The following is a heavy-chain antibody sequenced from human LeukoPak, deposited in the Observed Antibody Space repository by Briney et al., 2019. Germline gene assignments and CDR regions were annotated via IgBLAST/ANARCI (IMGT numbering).Heavy chain of an antibody. CDR1: GDSITGYY. Sequence: SETLSLTCTVSGDSITGYYWSWVRQPPGKGLEWIGYIYYSGSTNYSPSLSSRVSISVDTSKNQISLRLSSLTAADTAVYYCARVTRIAAAGYDYWGQGTLVTVSS. D-gene: IGHD6-13*01. V-gene: IGHV4-59*08. J-gene: IGHJ4*02. CDR2: IYYSGST. CDR3: ARVTRIAAAGYDY.